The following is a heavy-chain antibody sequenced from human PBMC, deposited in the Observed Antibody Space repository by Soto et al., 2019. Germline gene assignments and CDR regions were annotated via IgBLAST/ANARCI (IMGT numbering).Heavy chain of an antibody. CDR1: GYTFTSYG. CDR2: ISAYNGNT. CDR3: ARSLGPAQEGPNDY. Sequence: ASVKVSCKASGYTFTSYGISWVRQAPGQGLEWMGWISAYNGNTNYAQKLQGRVTMTTDTSTSTAYMELRSLRSDDTAVYYCARSLGPAQEGPNDYWGQGTLVTVSS. V-gene: IGHV1-18*01. J-gene: IGHJ4*02.